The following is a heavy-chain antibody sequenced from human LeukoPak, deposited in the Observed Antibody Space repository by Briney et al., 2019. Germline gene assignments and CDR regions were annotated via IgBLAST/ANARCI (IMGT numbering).Heavy chain of an antibody. J-gene: IGHJ6*02. V-gene: IGHV3-48*02. CDR2: ISSSSTI. CDR1: GFTFSSYS. Sequence: PGGSLRLSCAASGFTFSSYSMNWVRQAPGKGLEWVSYISSSSTIYYADSVKGRFTISRDNAKNSLYLQMNSLRDEDTAVYYCARVIAAADAYYYYGMDVWGQGTTVTVSS. D-gene: IGHD6-13*01. CDR3: ARVIAAADAYYYYGMDV.